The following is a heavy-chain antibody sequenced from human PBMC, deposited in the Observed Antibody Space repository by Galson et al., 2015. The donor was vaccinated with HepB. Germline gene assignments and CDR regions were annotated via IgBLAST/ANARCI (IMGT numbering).Heavy chain of an antibody. CDR2: IWYDGSNK. D-gene: IGHD3-3*01. V-gene: IGHV3-33*01. CDR1: GFTFSSYG. CDR3: ARAHYDFWSGSSSNWFDP. Sequence: LRLSCAASGFTFSSYGMHWVRQAPGKGLEWVAVIWYDGSNKYYADSVKGRFTISRDNSKNTLYLQMNSLRAEDTAVYYCARAHYDFWSGSSSNWFDPWGQGTLVTVSS. J-gene: IGHJ5*02.